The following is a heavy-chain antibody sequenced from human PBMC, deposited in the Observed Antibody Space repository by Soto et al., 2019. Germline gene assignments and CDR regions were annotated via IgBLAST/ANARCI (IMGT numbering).Heavy chain of an antibody. J-gene: IGHJ4*02. CDR3: ARRGLVSPVDY. V-gene: IGHV3-9*01. CDR1: GFTFDDYA. Sequence: EVQLVESGGGLVQPGRSLRLSCAASGFTFDDYAMHWVRQTPGKGLEWVSGITWNSGTIGYADSVKGRFTISRDNGKNSLYLQMNSLRPEDTALYYCARRGLVSPVDYWGQGTLVTVSS. D-gene: IGHD6-19*01. CDR2: ITWNSGTI.